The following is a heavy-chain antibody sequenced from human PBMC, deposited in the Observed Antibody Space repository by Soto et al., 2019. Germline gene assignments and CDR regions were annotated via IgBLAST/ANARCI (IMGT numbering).Heavy chain of an antibody. CDR3: ASIGTVVITTDDY. CDR1: GFTFSSYA. D-gene: IGHD3-22*01. J-gene: IGHJ4*02. CDR2: ISGSGGST. V-gene: IGHV3-23*01. Sequence: LRLSCAASGFTFSSYAMSWVRQAPGKGLEWVSAISGSGGSTYYADSVKGRFTISRDNSKNTLYLQMNSLRAEDTAVYYCASIGTVVITTDDYWGQGTLVTVSS.